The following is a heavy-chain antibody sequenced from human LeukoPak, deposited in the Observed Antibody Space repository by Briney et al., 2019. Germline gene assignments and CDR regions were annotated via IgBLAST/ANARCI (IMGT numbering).Heavy chain of an antibody. Sequence: GGSLRLSCAASGFTFSGSAMHWVRQASGKGLEWVGRIRSKANSYATAYAASVKGRFTISRDDSKNTAYLQMNSLKTEDTAVYYCTRDVRDGYNIVDYWGQGTLVTVSS. J-gene: IGHJ4*02. CDR2: IRSKANSYAT. CDR1: GFTFSGSA. D-gene: IGHD5-24*01. CDR3: TRDVRDGYNIVDY. V-gene: IGHV3-73*01.